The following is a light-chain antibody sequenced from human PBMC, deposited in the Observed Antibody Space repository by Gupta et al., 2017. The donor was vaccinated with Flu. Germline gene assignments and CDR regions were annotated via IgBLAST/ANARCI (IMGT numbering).Light chain of an antibody. J-gene: IGKJ2*01. CDR3: QQYAVSPPFT. Sequence: LLSQSPATLSLSPGERATLSCGASQTVSSNYLAWYQQKPGLAPRLIIYDASTRATGIPDRFSGSGSATDFTLTISGLEPEDFAVYYCQQYAVSPPFTFGQGTRLDIK. CDR2: DAS. V-gene: IGKV3D-20*01. CDR1: QTVSSNY.